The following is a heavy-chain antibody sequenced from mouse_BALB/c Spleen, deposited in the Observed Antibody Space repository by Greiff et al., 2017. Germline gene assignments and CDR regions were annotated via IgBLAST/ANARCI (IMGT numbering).Heavy chain of an antibody. CDR2: IDPSDSYT. J-gene: IGHJ3*01. V-gene: IGHV1-69*02. CDR3: ARGGGWFAY. CDR1: GYTFTSYW. Sequence: VQLQQPGAELVKPGASVKLSCKASGYTFTSYWMHWVKQRPGQGLEWIGEIDPSDSYTNYNQKFKGKATLTVDKSSSTAYMQLSSLTSEDSAVYYCARGGGWFAYWGQGTLVTVSA.